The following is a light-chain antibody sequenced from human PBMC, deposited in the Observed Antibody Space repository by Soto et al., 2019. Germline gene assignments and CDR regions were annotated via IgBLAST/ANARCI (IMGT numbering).Light chain of an antibody. V-gene: IGLV1-44*01. Sequence: QSVLTQPPSASGTPGQRVTISCSGSNSNIGSNAVNWYQQFPVRAPRLLIYNNNQRPSGVPDRFSGSKSGTSASLAISGLQSEHEADYYCAAWDDSLSGPVFGTGTKLTVL. CDR2: NNN. CDR3: AAWDDSLSGPV. CDR1: NSNIGSNA. J-gene: IGLJ1*01.